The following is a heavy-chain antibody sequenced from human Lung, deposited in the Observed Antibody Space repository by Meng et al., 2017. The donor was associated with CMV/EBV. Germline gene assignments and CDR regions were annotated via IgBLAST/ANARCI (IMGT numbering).Heavy chain of an antibody. CDR1: GFSFSSYW. D-gene: IGHD5-12*01. J-gene: IGHJ5*02. CDR2: IKQDGSEK. V-gene: IGHV3-7*01. CDR3: GGDGWLWAPRFDP. Sequence: GGSXRLXCEASGFSFSSYWMTWVRQAPGKGLEWVANIKQDGSEKFYVDSGKGRFTLSRDNSKRSLSLQMSCLRAEDTAWYYWGGDGWLWAPRFDPWGPGTMVTVSS.